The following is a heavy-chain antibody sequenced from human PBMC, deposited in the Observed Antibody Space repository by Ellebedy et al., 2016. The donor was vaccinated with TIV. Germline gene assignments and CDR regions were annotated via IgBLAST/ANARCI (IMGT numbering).Heavy chain of an antibody. J-gene: IGHJ4*02. D-gene: IGHD2-8*02. V-gene: IGHV1-3*01. CDR1: GFIFSRYA. Sequence: AASVKVSCKASGFIFSRYAIHWVRQAPGQRPEWMVWVDGDNVNTKYSQNLQGRVTITRDTSASTVYMELSSLKSEDTAVYYCARDGWETGASKTFDYWGQGTLVTVSS. CDR2: VDGDNVNT. CDR3: ARDGWETGASKTFDY.